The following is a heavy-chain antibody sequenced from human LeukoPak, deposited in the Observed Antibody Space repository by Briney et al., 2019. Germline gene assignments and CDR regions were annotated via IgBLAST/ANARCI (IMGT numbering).Heavy chain of an antibody. CDR1: GYTFTSYG. J-gene: IGHJ6*03. CDR3: ARDLGYCSSTSCYGQYYYYYYMDV. V-gene: IGHV1-18*01. CDR2: ITAYNGNP. Sequence: ASVTVSCKASGYTFTSYGISWVRHAPGQGLGWMGWITAYNGNPTYAQKLQGRVTMTTDTSTSTAYMELRSLRSDATAVYYCARDLGYCSSTSCYGQYYYYYYMDVWGKGTTVTVSS. D-gene: IGHD2-2*01.